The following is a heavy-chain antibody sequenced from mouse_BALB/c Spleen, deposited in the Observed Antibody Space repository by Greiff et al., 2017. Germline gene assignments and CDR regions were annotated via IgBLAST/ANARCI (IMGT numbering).Heavy chain of an antibody. D-gene: IGHD1-1*01. J-gene: IGHJ2*01. Sequence: EVHLVESGGGLVKPGGSLKLSCAASGFTFSDYYMYWVRQTPEKRLEWVATISDGGSYTYYPDSVKGRFTISRDNAKNNLYLQMSSLKSEDTAMYYCARGDYGSYYFDYWGQGTTLTVSS. V-gene: IGHV5-4*02. CDR3: ARGDYGSYYFDY. CDR2: ISDGGSYT. CDR1: GFTFSDYY.